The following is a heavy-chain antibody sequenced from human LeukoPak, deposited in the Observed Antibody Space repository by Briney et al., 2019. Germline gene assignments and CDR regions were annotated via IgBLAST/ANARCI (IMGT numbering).Heavy chain of an antibody. CDR2: TSYDGSNK. CDR3: AKDPSPLYCSSTSCSPYGMDV. V-gene: IGHV3-30*18. CDR1: GFTFSSYA. D-gene: IGHD2-2*01. J-gene: IGHJ6*04. Sequence: GGSLRLSCAASGFTFSSYAMHWVRQAPGKGLEWVAVTSYDGSNKYYADSVKGRFTISRDNSKNTLYLQMNSLRAEDTAVYYCAKDPSPLYCSSTSCSPYGMDVWGKGTTVTVSS.